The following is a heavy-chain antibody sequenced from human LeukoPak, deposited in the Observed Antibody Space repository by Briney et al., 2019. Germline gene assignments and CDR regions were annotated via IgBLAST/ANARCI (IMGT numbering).Heavy chain of an antibody. Sequence: SETLSLTCTVSGGSISSYYWSWIRQPPGKGLEWIGSIYHIGSTYYNPSLKSRVTISVDPSKNQFSLKLISVTAADTAVYYCARVKWVGATNWFDPWGQGTLVTVSS. J-gene: IGHJ5*02. V-gene: IGHV4-38-2*02. CDR1: GGSISSYY. CDR2: IYHIGST. CDR3: ARVKWVGATNWFDP. D-gene: IGHD1-26*01.